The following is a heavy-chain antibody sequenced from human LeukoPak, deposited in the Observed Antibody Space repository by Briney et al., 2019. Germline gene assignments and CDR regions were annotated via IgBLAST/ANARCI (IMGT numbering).Heavy chain of an antibody. CDR1: GYTFTGYY. Sequence: GASVKVSCKASGYTFTGYYMHWVRQAPGQGLGWMGWINPNSGGTNYAQKFQGWVTMTRDTSISTAYMELSRLRSDDTAVYYCARPPYSGSYYSPPPLYYWGQGTLVTVSS. J-gene: IGHJ4*02. CDR3: ARPPYSGSYYSPPPLYY. V-gene: IGHV1-2*04. CDR2: INPNSGGT. D-gene: IGHD1-26*01.